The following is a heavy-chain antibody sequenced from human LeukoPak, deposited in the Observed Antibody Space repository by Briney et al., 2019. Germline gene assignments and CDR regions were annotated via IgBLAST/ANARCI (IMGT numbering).Heavy chain of an antibody. J-gene: IGHJ4*02. CDR1: GGTFSSYA. CDR3: ARTTSPGYDFWSGYYTFDY. CDR2: IIPIFGTA. D-gene: IGHD3-3*01. V-gene: IGHV1-69*05. Sequence: SVKVSCKASGGTFSSYAISWVRQAPGQGLEWMGGIIPIFGTANYAQKFQGRVTMTRDTSTSTVYMELSSLRSEDTAVYYCARTTSPGYDFWSGYYTFDYWGQGTLVTVSS.